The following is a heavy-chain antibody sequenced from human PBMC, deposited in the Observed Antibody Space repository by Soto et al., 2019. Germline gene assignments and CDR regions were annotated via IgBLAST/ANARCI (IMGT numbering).Heavy chain of an antibody. CDR1: GASLSSYY. CDR3: ASRDPGTSVDY. J-gene: IGHJ4*02. Sequence: PSGTLSPTCTVSGASLSSYYWSWIRQPAGKGLEWIGEIYRTGSTNYNPSLKGRVTISLDKSENQFSLKVTSLTAADTAVYYCASRDPGTSVDYWGQGTLVTVSS. V-gene: IGHV4-4*09. CDR2: IYRTGST. D-gene: IGHD1-7*01.